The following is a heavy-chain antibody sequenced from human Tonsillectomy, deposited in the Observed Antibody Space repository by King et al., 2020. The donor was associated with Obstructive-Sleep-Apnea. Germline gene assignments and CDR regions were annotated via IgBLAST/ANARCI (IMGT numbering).Heavy chain of an antibody. V-gene: IGHV4-59*13. D-gene: IGHD6-13*01. CDR3: AREMAAAGDY. J-gene: IGHJ4*02. CDR2: IYHTGRT. Sequence: QLQESGPGLVKPSETLSLTCRVSGDSMSSYYWKWIRQPPGKGLEWIGYIYHTGRTNYNPSLKGRVTISLDMSNNQFSLNLRSVTAADTAVYYCAREMAAAGDYWDQGTLVTVSS. CDR1: GDSMSSYY.